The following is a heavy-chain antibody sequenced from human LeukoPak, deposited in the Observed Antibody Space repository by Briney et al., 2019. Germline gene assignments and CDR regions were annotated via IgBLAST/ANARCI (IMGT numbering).Heavy chain of an antibody. CDR2: ISAYNGNT. V-gene: IGHV1-18*01. CDR1: GYTFTSYG. J-gene: IGHJ4*02. Sequence: ASVKVSCKASGYTFTSYGISWVRQAPGQGLEWMGWISAYNGNTNYAQKLQGRVTMTTDTSTSTAYMELRSLRSDDTAVYYCARDLVVPAAMSNHPSGDYWGQGTLVTVSS. CDR3: ARDLVVPAAMSNHPSGDY. D-gene: IGHD2-2*01.